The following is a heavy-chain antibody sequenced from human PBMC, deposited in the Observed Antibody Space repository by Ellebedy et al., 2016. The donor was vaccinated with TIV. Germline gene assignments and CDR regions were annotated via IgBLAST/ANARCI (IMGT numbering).Heavy chain of an antibody. D-gene: IGHD3-22*01. CDR3: SRGSYYDTSPYLSFFLH. V-gene: IGHV1-2*02. J-gene: IGHJ1*01. Sequence: ASVKVSXXASGYTFTGYYIHWVRQAPGQGLEWMGWINPNSGGTNFAQKFQGRVTMTRDTSSSTAFMDLSRLRSDDTAVYYCSRGSYYDTSPYLSFFLHWGQGTLVTVSS. CDR1: GYTFTGYY. CDR2: INPNSGGT.